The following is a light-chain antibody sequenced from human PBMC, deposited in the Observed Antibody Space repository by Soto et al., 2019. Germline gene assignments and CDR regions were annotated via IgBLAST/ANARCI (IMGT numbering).Light chain of an antibody. V-gene: IGLV2-14*03. CDR3: TSYSSGSTHVV. Sequence: QSALTQPASVSGSPGQSITLSCTGTSSDIGDYDYVSWYQRHPGKVPKLIIYDVNNRPSGVSDRFSGSKSGNTASLTISGLQAEDGADYYCTSYSSGSTHVVFGGGTQLTVL. CDR2: DVN. J-gene: IGLJ2*01. CDR1: SSDIGDYDY.